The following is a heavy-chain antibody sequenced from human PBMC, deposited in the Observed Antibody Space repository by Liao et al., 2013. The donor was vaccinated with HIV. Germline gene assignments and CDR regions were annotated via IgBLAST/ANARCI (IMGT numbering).Heavy chain of an antibody. V-gene: IGHV4-34*01. Sequence: QVRLHQWGAGLLKPSETLSLTCAVYGGSFSGYYWSWIRQPPGKGLEWIGEINHSGSTNYNPSLKSRVTISVDTAKNQFSLKLSSVTAADTAVYYCARDFWVRGVIIRPFDYWGQGTLVTVAS. D-gene: IGHD3-10*01. CDR1: GGSFSGYY. J-gene: IGHJ4*02. CDR2: INHSGST. CDR3: ARDFWVRGVIIRPFDY.